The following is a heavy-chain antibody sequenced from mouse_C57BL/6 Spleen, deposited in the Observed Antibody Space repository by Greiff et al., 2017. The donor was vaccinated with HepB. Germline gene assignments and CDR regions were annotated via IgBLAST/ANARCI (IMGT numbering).Heavy chain of an antibody. Sequence: QVQLQQPGAELVKPGASVKMSCKASGYTFTSYWITWVKQRPGQGLEWIGDIYPGSGSTNYNEKFKSKATLTVDTSSSTAYMQLSSLTSEDSAVYYCARRGGDYGSSWAYWGQGTLVTVSA. V-gene: IGHV1-55*01. CDR2: IYPGSGST. CDR1: GYTFTSYW. CDR3: ARRGGDYGSSWAY. D-gene: IGHD1-1*01. J-gene: IGHJ3*01.